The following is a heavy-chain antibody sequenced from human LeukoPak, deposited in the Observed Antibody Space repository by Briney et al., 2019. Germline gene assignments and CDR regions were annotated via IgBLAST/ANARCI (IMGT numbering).Heavy chain of an antibody. V-gene: IGHV3-21*01. J-gene: IGHJ3*02. Sequence: GGSLRLSCAASGFTFSSYSMNWVRQAPGKGLEWVSSISSSSSYIYYADSVKGRFTISRDNAKNSLYLQMNSLRAEDTAVYYCARDLFGQQLVPSAFDIWGQGTMVTASS. CDR2: ISSSSSYI. CDR3: ARDLFGQQLVPSAFDI. D-gene: IGHD6-13*01. CDR1: GFTFSSYS.